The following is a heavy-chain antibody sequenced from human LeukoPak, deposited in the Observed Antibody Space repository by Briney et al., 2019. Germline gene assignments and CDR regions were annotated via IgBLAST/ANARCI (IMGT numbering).Heavy chain of an antibody. CDR2: IIPILGIA. CDR3: ARGPLYCSSTSCPRGYLDY. D-gene: IGHD2-2*01. J-gene: IGHJ4*02. V-gene: IGHV1-69*02. CDR1: GGTFSSYT. Sequence: SVKVSCKASGGTFSSYTISWVRQAPGQGLEWMGRIIPILGIANYAQKFQGRVTITADKSTSTAYMELSSLRSEDTAVYYCARGPLYCSSTSCPRGYLDYWGQGTLVTVSS.